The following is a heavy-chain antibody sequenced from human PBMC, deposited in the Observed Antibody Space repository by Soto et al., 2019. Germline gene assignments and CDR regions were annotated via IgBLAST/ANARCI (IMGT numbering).Heavy chain of an antibody. CDR3: ARGSTIVRGAPSWFDP. V-gene: IGHV1-69*02. Sequence: ASVKVSCKASRGTFSRYTINWVRQAPGQGLEWMGRIIPIAAIANYTQKFQGRVTITVDKSSTTAYMELSSLRSDDTAVYYCARGSTIVRGAPSWFDPWGQGTLVTVSS. D-gene: IGHD3-10*01. CDR2: IIPIAAIA. J-gene: IGHJ5*02. CDR1: RGTFSRYT.